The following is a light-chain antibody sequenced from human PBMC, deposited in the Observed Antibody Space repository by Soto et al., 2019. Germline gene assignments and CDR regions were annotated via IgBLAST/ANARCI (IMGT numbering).Light chain of an antibody. J-gene: IGKJ2*01. Sequence: DIQMTQSPSSLSASVGDRVTITCQASQDIFDYLNWYQQRPGKAPNLLIYDASNLKAGVPSRFSGTGSGTDFTFTISSLQPEDVATYYCQQYDDLPYTFGQGTKLEIK. CDR1: QDIFDY. CDR2: DAS. V-gene: IGKV1-33*01. CDR3: QQYDDLPYT.